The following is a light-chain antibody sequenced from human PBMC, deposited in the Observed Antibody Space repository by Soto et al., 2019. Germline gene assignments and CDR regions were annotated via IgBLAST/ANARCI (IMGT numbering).Light chain of an antibody. CDR1: QIISSW. V-gene: IGKV1-5*01. J-gene: IGKJ1*01. Sequence: DIQMTQSPSTLSASVGDRVTITCRASQIISSWLAWYQQKPGKAPKLLIYDASSLESGFPSRSSGSGSGTELTLTISRVQPYDFATYYCQQDNSYWTFGEGTKVDIK. CDR3: QQDNSYWT. CDR2: DAS.